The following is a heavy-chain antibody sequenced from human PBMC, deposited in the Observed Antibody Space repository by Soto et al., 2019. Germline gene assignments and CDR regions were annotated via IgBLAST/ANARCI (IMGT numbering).Heavy chain of an antibody. CDR2: MNPNIGNT. CDR1: GYTFTSYD. D-gene: IGHD3-9*01. CDR3: ARSDTYYDILTGYYSPDYYYYYGMDV. J-gene: IGHJ6*02. Sequence: QVQLVQSGAEVKKPGASVKVSCKASGYTFTSYDINWVRQAPGQGLEWMGWMNPNIGNTGYAQKFQGRVTITRNTSISTAYMELSSLRSEDTAVYCCARSDTYYDILTGYYSPDYYYYYGMDVWGQGTTVTVSS. V-gene: IGHV1-8*01.